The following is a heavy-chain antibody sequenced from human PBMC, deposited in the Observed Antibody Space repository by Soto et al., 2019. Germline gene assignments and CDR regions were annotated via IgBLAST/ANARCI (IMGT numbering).Heavy chain of an antibody. Sequence: ASVKVSCKASGYTFTGYYMHWVRQAPGQGLEWMGWINPNSGGTNYAQKFQGRVTMTRDTSISTAYMELSRLRSADTAVYYCAREGGIVVVPAAIQYNWFDPWGQGTLVTVSS. J-gene: IGHJ5*02. CDR2: INPNSGGT. CDR1: GYTFTGYY. V-gene: IGHV1-2*02. D-gene: IGHD2-2*01. CDR3: AREGGIVVVPAAIQYNWFDP.